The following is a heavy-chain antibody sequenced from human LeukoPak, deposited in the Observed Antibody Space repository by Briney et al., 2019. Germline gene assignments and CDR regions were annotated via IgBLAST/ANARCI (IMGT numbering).Heavy chain of an antibody. J-gene: IGHJ4*02. D-gene: IGHD6-19*01. CDR1: GGSISSSIYY. Sequence: SETLSLTCIVSGGSISSSIYYWAWVRQPPGKGLEWIGTVFYNGATQYSPSLRSRVTISIDTSTNQFSLKLTSVTAADTALYYCARVGSSSTSSGGFDYWGQGTLVTVSS. CDR2: VFYNGAT. CDR3: ARVGSSSTSSGGFDY. V-gene: IGHV4-39*07.